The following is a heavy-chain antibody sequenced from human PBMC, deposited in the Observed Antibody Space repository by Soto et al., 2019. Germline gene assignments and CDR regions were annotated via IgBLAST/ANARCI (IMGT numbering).Heavy chain of an antibody. CDR2: IIPIFGTA. Sequence: QVQLVQSGAEVKKPGSSVKVSCKASGGTFSSYAISWVRQAPGQGLEWMGGIIPIFGTANYAQKFQGRVTITADESTSTAYMELSSLRSEDTAVYYCARGGNCISTRCYGEPFDYWGQGTLVTVSS. J-gene: IGHJ4*02. V-gene: IGHV1-69*12. CDR1: GGTFSSYA. CDR3: ARGGNCISTRCYGEPFDY. D-gene: IGHD2-2*01.